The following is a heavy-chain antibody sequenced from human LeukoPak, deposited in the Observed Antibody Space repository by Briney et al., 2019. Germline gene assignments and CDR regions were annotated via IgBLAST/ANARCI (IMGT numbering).Heavy chain of an antibody. CDR1: GGSISSYY. CDR3: ARGGYYGQDAFDI. D-gene: IGHD3-10*01. Sequence: SETLSLTCTVSGGSISSYYWSWIRQPPGKGLEWIGYIYYSGSTNYNPSLKSRVTISVDTSKNQFSLKLSSVTAADTAVYYCARGGYYGQDAFDIWGQGTMVTVSS. J-gene: IGHJ3*02. V-gene: IGHV4-59*12. CDR2: IYYSGST.